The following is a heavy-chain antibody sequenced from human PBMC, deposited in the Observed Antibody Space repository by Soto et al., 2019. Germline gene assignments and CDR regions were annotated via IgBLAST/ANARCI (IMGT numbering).Heavy chain of an antibody. Sequence: GGSLRLSCAASGFTFSTYWMTWVRQAPGKGLEWVANINQDGSENYYVDSVKGRFTISRDNAKNSLFLQMNSLRAEDTAVYYCASDGEVGPTLKLSGPVLAIYGMDVWGQGTTVTVSS. J-gene: IGHJ6*02. D-gene: IGHD1-1*01. V-gene: IGHV3-7*03. CDR2: INQDGSEN. CDR3: ASDGEVGPTLKLSGPVLAIYGMDV. CDR1: GFTFSTYW.